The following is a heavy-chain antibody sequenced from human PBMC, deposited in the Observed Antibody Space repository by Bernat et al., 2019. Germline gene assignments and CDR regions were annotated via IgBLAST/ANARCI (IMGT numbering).Heavy chain of an antibody. CDR2: ISYDGSNK. V-gene: IGHV3-30-3*01. J-gene: IGHJ4*02. CDR1: GFTFSSYS. D-gene: IGHD6-13*01. Sequence: QVQLVESGGGVVQPGRSLRLSCAASGFTFSSYSMHWVRQAPGKGLEGVAVISYDGSNKYYAGSAKGRFTSSRDNSKNTLYLQMNSLRAESTAVYYCARDVMGLGAAAADYWGQGTLVTVSS. CDR3: ARDVMGLGAAAADY.